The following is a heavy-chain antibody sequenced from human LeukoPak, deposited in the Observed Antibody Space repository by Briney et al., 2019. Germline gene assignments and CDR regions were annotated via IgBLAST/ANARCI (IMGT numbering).Heavy chain of an antibody. V-gene: IGHV3-21*01. D-gene: IGHD1-1*01. CDR1: GFTFSRNS. CDR2: ISSSSSYI. J-gene: IGHJ4*02. CDR3: ARGGQGNWPTPFDY. Sequence: KTGGSLRLSCAASGFTFSRNSMNWVRQAPGKGLEWVSSISSSSSYIYYADSVKGRFTISRDNAKNSLYLQMNSLRAEDTAVYYCARGGQGNWPTPFDYWGQGTLVTVSS.